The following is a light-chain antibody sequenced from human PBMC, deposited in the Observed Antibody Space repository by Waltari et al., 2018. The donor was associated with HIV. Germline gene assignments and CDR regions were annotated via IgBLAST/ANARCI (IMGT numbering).Light chain of an antibody. CDR2: AAS. CDR1: EDIHNF. J-gene: IGKJ2*01. CDR3: QQLNTYPPDA. V-gene: IGKV1-9*01. Sequence: DIQLTQSPSFLSASVGDRVTIPCRASEDIHNFLGWYQQKPGVAPKLLIYAASTLQNEVPSRFSGSGSGTDFTLTISSLHPEDFATYFCQQLNTYPPDAFGQGTKLEI.